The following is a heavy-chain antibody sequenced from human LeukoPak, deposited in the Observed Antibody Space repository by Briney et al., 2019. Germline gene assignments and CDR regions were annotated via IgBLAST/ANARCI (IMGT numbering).Heavy chain of an antibody. Sequence: GGSLRLSCAASGFSFNTYSMNWVRQAPGKGLEWVSSISSTSAHIFYADSVKGRFSISRDNAKNSLYLQMNSLRVEDTAVYYCTSRYCTTTDCYSFDNWGHGTLVTVSS. V-gene: IGHV3-21*01. D-gene: IGHD2-2*01. J-gene: IGHJ3*02. CDR2: ISSTSAHI. CDR3: TSRYCTTTDCYSFDN. CDR1: GFSFNTYS.